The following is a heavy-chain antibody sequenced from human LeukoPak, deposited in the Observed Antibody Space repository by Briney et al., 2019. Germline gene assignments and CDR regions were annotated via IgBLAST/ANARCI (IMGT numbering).Heavy chain of an antibody. J-gene: IGHJ5*02. CDR1: GGSISSGGYS. Sequence: SQTLSLTCAVSGGSISSGGYSWSWIRQPPGKGLEWIGYIYHSGSTYYNPSLKSRVTISVDRSKNQFSLKLSSVTAADTAVYYCARYIVVVPAAIGWFDPWGQGTLVTVSP. D-gene: IGHD2-2*02. CDR2: IYHSGST. V-gene: IGHV4-30-2*01. CDR3: ARYIVVVPAAIGWFDP.